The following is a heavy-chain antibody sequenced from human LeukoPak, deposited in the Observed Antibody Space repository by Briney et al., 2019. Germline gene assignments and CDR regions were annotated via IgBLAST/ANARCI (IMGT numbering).Heavy chain of an antibody. CDR3: ARGLGYSSSWLDRNFDY. J-gene: IGHJ4*02. CDR2: INPNSGGT. CDR1: GYTFTGYY. D-gene: IGHD6-13*01. V-gene: IGHV1-2*02. Sequence: GASVKVSCKASGYTFTGYYMHWVRQAPGQGLEWMGWINPNSGGTNYAQKFQGRVTMTRDTSISTAYMELSRLRSDDTAVYYCARGLGYSSSWLDRNFDYWGQGTLVTVSS.